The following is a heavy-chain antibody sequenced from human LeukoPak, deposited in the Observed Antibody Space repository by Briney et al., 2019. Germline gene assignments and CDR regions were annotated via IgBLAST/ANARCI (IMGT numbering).Heavy chain of an antibody. D-gene: IGHD1-26*01. CDR3: ARGSMADIVGATTVDY. CDR1: GGSISSYY. CDR2: IYYSGST. J-gene: IGHJ4*02. V-gene: IGHV4-59*01. Sequence: PSETLSLTCTVSGGSISSYYWSWIRQLPGKGLEWIGYIYYSGSTNYNPSLKSRVTISVDTSKNQFSLKLSSVTAADTAVYYCARGSMADIVGATTVDYWGQGTLVTVSS.